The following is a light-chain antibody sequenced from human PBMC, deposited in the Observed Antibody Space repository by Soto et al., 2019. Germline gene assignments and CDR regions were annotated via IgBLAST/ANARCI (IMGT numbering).Light chain of an antibody. Sequence: EIVMTQSPLSLTVTPVEPASISCKSSQSLQHNNGNTLLDWYMQKPGQSPQLLIYLGSRRAPGAPDRVSGSGSVTDFTLRISTVEADDAAIYYCMQALQTPRTFGQGTKLEI. CDR2: LGS. V-gene: IGKV2-28*01. CDR1: QSLQHNNGNTL. CDR3: MQALQTPRT. J-gene: IGKJ1*01.